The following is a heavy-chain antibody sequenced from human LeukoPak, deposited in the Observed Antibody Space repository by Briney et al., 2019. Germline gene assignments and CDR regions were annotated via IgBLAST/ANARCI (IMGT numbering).Heavy chain of an antibody. CDR2: IYYSGST. V-gene: IGHV4-30-4*01. Sequence: SETLSLTCTVSGGSISSGDYYWSWIRQPPGKGLEWFGYIYYSGSTYYNPSLKSRVTISVDTSKNQFSLKLSSVTAADTAVYYCASYGSGSYFGFSYWGQGTLVTVSS. J-gene: IGHJ4*02. CDR1: GGSISSGDYY. CDR3: ASYGSGSYFGFSY. D-gene: IGHD3-10*01.